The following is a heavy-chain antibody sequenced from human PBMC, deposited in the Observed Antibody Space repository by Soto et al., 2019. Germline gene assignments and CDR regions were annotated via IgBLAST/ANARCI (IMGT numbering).Heavy chain of an antibody. CDR3: AKDRGIVGATGAWVFYYYYGMDV. J-gene: IGHJ6*02. V-gene: IGHV3-30*18. D-gene: IGHD1-26*01. Sequence: PGGSLRLSCAASGFTFSSYGMHWVRQAPGKGLEWVAVISYDGSNKYYADSVKGRFTISRDNSRNTLYLQMNSLRAEDTAVYYCAKDRGIVGATGAWVFYYYYGMDVWGQGTTVTVSS. CDR1: GFTFSSYG. CDR2: ISYDGSNK.